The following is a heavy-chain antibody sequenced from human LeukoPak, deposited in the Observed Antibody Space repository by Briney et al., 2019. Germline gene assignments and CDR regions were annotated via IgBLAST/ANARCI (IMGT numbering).Heavy chain of an antibody. CDR3: ARGTPPNVYDFWSGRKNWFDP. D-gene: IGHD3-3*01. CDR2: MNPNSGNT. V-gene: IGHV1-8*01. Sequence: ASVKVSCKASGYTFTSYDINWVRQATGQGLEWMGWMNPNSGNTGYAQKFQGRVTMTRNTSISTAYMELSSLRSGDTAVYYCARGTPPNVYDFWSGRKNWFDPWGQGTLVTVSS. J-gene: IGHJ5*02. CDR1: GYTFTSYD.